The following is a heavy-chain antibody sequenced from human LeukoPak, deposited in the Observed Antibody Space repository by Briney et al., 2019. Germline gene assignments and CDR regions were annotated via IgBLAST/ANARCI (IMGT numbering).Heavy chain of an antibody. Sequence: SVKVSCKASGGTFSSYAISWVRQAPGQGLEWMGGIIPIFGTANYAQKFQGRVTITADESTSTAYMELSSLRSEDTAVHYCAHQQLGSSEFDYWGQGTLVTVSS. D-gene: IGHD6-13*01. V-gene: IGHV1-69*01. J-gene: IGHJ4*02. CDR1: GGTFSSYA. CDR3: AHQQLGSSEFDY. CDR2: IIPIFGTA.